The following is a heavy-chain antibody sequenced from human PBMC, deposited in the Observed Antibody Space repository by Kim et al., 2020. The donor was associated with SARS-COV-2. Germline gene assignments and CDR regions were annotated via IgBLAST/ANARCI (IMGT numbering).Heavy chain of an antibody. V-gene: IGHV1-69*04. CDR1: GGTFSSYA. CDR3: AISEDYGSKRGFGY. Sequence: SVKVSCKASGGTFSSYAVSWVRQAPGKGLEWMGRIIPTLDIADYAQKFQGGVTITADKSTSTAYMELNSLRYEDTAIYYCAISEDYGSKRGFGYWGQGTLATV. D-gene: IGHD4-17*01. CDR2: IIPTLDIA. J-gene: IGHJ4*02.